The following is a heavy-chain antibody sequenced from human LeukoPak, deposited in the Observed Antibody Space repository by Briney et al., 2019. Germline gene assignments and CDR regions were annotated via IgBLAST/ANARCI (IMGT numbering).Heavy chain of an antibody. D-gene: IGHD5-12*01. CDR3: ARDRGAVATV. CDR2: IYYSGST. J-gene: IGHJ4*02. CDR1: GGSISSYY. V-gene: IGHV4-59*12. Sequence: SETLSLTCTVSGGSISSYYWSWIRQPPGKGLEWIGYIYYSGSTNYNPSLKGRVTISVDTSKNQFSLKLSSVTAADTAVYYCARDRGAVATVWGQGTLVTVSS.